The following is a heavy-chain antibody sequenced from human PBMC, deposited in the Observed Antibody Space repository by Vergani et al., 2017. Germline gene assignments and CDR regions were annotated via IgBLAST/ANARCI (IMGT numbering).Heavy chain of an antibody. J-gene: IGHJ4*02. D-gene: IGHD3-16*02. V-gene: IGHV1-3*01. Sequence: QVQLVQSGAEVKKPGASVKVSCKASGYTFTSYAMHWVRQAPGQRLEWMGWINAGNGNTKYSQKFQGRVTITRDTSASTAYMELSSLSSEDTAVYYCAREVFYDYVWGSYRLRGGYYFDYWGQGTLVTVSS. CDR1: GYTFTSYA. CDR3: AREVFYDYVWGSYRLRGGYYFDY. CDR2: INAGNGNT.